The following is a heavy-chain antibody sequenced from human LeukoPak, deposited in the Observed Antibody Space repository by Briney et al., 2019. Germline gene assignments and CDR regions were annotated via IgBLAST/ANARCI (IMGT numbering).Heavy chain of an antibody. D-gene: IGHD3-10*01. V-gene: IGHV3-33*08. J-gene: IGHJ4*02. CDR1: GFTFSSYE. CDR3: ARAHYYGSGKLDY. Sequence: GGSLRLSCAASGFTFSSYEMNWVRQAPGKGLEWVAVIWYDGSNKYYADSVKGRFTISRDNSKNTLYLQMNSLRAEDTAVYYCARAHYYGSGKLDYWGQGTLVTVSS. CDR2: IWYDGSNK.